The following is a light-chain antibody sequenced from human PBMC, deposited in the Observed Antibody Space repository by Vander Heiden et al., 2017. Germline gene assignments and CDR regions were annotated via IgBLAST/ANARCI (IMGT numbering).Light chain of an antibody. CDR3: QQYYTTPYT. CDR2: WAS. CDR1: QSVLYSSNNKNY. Sequence: DIVMTQSPDSMAVSLGERATTNCKSSQSVLYSSNNKNYLVWYQQKPGQPPKLLIYWASTRESGVPDRFSGSASGTDFTLTISSLQAEDVAVYYCQQYYTTPYTFGQGTKLEIK. J-gene: IGKJ2*01. V-gene: IGKV4-1*01.